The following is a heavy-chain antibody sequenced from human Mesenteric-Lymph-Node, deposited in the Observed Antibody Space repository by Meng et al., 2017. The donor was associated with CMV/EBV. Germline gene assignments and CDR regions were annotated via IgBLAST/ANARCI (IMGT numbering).Heavy chain of an antibody. CDR2: IHSGTGTT. D-gene: IGHD2-21*02. CDR1: GFTFSSYA. Sequence: GGSLRLSCAASGFTFSSYAMSWVRQAPGKGLEWVSVIHSGTGTTYYADSVKGRFTISRDNSKNTLYLQMNSLRGEDTAVYYCAKELYCGAYCPQGTYYYSYGADVWGQGTTVTVSS. CDR3: AKELYCGAYCPQGTYYYSYGADV. V-gene: IGHV3-23*03. J-gene: IGHJ6*02.